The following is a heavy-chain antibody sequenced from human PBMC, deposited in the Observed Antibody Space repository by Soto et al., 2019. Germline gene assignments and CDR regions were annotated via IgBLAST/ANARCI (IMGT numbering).Heavy chain of an antibody. Sequence: QVQLQESGPGLVKPSETLSLTCTVSGGSISSYYWSWIRQPPGKGLEWIGYIYYSGSTNYNPSLKSRGTLSVDPAKNPVPPQLSSVTAADTAVYYCARHVQWLVTFDYWGQGTLVTVSS. CDR3: ARHVQWLVTFDY. V-gene: IGHV4-59*08. J-gene: IGHJ4*02. CDR1: GGSISSYY. CDR2: IYYSGST. D-gene: IGHD6-19*01.